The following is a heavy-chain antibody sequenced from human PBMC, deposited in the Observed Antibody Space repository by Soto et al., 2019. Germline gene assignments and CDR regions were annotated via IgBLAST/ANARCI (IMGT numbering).Heavy chain of an antibody. CDR2: INHSGST. Sequence: QVQLQQWGAGLLKPLETLSLTCAVYGGSFSGYYWSWIRQPPGKGLEWIGEINHSGSTNYNPSLKSRVTISVDTSKNQFSLKLSSVTAADTAVYYCARGGGRKRRDNRYYFDYWGQGTLVTVSS. J-gene: IGHJ4*02. V-gene: IGHV4-34*01. CDR3: ARGGGRKRRDNRYYFDY. CDR1: GGSFSGYY.